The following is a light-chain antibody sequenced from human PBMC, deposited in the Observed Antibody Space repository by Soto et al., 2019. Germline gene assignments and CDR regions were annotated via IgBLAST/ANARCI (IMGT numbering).Light chain of an antibody. V-gene: IGKV4-1*01. CDR2: WAS. Sequence: DIVMTQSPDSLAVSLGERATINCKSSQSVLYSSNNKNYLAWYQQRPGQPPKLLIYWASTRECGVPDRFSGSGSGTDVTLTITSLQAEDVAVYYCQQYESTPPTFGQGTKLEIK. CDR3: QQYESTPPT. J-gene: IGKJ2*01. CDR1: QSVLYSSNNKNY.